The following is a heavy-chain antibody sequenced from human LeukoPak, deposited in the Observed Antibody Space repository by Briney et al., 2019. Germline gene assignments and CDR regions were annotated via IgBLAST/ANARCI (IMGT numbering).Heavy chain of an antibody. J-gene: IGHJ4*02. V-gene: IGHV3-66*01. CDR3: ARDPIAAAGTTSPRAY. CDR2: IYSGGST. CDR1: GFTASSNY. D-gene: IGHD6-13*01. Sequence: GRSMRLASAVSGFTASSNYMSWDRQVPGNWLEWVSVIYSGGSTYYADSVKGRFTISRDNSKNTLYLQMNSLRAEDTAVYYCARDPIAAAGTTSPRAYWGQGTLVTVSS.